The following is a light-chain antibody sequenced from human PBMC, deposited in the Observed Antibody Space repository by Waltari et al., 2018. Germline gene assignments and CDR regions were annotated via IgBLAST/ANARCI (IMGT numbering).Light chain of an antibody. CDR3: SSRTNSITWV. V-gene: IGLV2-14*02. CDR2: DGT. Sequence: WYQQHPGKAPKVVIYDGTERPSGVSNRFSGSKSGSTASLTISGLQTEDEAGYYCSSRTNSITWVFGGGTKVTVL. J-gene: IGLJ3*02.